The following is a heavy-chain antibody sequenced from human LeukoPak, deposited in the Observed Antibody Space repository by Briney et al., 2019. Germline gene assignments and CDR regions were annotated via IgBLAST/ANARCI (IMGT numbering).Heavy chain of an antibody. CDR2: IDSSSSYI. CDR1: GSTFSDYT. CDR3: ARDPIRYSSGPTFSDY. D-gene: IGHD6-19*01. V-gene: IGHV3-21*01. Sequence: GGPLSPPCPPPGSTFSDYTKNWVRQPPGKGLKWAPSIDSSSSYICYADSVKGRFTISRDNAKNSLYLQVHSLRAEDTAVYYCARDPIRYSSGPTFSDYWGQGTLVTVSS. J-gene: IGHJ4*02.